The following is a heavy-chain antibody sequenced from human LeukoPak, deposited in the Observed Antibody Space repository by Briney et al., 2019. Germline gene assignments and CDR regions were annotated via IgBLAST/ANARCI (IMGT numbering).Heavy chain of an antibody. CDR3: ARDRVGSIVFDN. Sequence: HPGGSLRLSCAASGFTFNNYVMSWVRQAPGKGPGWVSAISTSGEKTFYANSVKGRFTISRDNSENTLYLQMNSLRAEDTAVYYCARDRVGSIVFDNWGQGTLVTVSS. CDR1: GFTFNNYV. D-gene: IGHD2-15*01. CDR2: ISTSGEKT. J-gene: IGHJ4*02. V-gene: IGHV3-23*01.